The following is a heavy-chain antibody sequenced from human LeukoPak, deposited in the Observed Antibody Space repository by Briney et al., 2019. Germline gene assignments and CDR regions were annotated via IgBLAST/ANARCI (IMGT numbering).Heavy chain of an antibody. CDR2: INPDRGGK. CDR1: GYTFTDYY. J-gene: IGHJ6*02. D-gene: IGHD1-26*01. Sequence: ASMKVSCKASGYTFTDYYMHWVRQAPGQGLEWMGWINPDRGGKNYAQKFQGRVTMTRDTSISTAYMELSRLRSDDTALYYCARQLGATTGYYYYGMDVWGQGTTVTVSS. V-gene: IGHV1-2*02. CDR3: ARQLGATTGYYYYGMDV.